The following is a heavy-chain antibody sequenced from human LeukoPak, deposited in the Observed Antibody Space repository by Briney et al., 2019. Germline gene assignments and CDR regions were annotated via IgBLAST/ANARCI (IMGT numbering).Heavy chain of an antibody. J-gene: IGHJ4*02. CDR3: ARYGFTMARGGKYYFDY. CDR2: IYYTGST. D-gene: IGHD3-10*01. Sequence: SETLSLTCTVSGGSINNYYWGWIRQPPGKGLECIGYIYYTGSTNYNPSLKSRVTTSLDTSKDQISLKLTSVSAADTAVYYCARYGFTMARGGKYYFDYWGQGALVTVSS. CDR1: GGSINNYY. V-gene: IGHV4-59*08.